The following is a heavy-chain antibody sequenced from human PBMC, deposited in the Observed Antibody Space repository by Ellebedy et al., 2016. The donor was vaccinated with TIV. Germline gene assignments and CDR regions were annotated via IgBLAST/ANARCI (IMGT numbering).Heavy chain of an antibody. D-gene: IGHD1-1*01. CDR2: IYYSGST. CDR1: GDSISSYY. V-gene: IGHV4-59*01. CDR3: ARANELERRLGLHP. Sequence: MPSETLSLTCTVSGDSISSYYWSWIWQPPGKVLEWIGYIYYSGSTNYNPSLKSRVTISVDTSKNQFSLKLSSVTAADTAVYYCARANELERRLGLHPWGQGTLVTVSS. J-gene: IGHJ5*02.